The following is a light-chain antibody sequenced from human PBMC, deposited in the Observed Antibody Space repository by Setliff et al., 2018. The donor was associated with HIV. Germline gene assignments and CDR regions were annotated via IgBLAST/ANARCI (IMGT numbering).Light chain of an antibody. CDR1: SSNIGAPYD. CDR2: GDS. CDR3: QSYDNSLSGYV. Sequence: QSVLTQPPSVSGAPGQRVTISCTGSSSNIGAPYDVHWYQHLPGTAPKLLIYGDSNRPSGVPDRFSGSKSGTSVSLAITGLQAEDEADYSCQSYDNSLSGYVFGSGTKGTV. J-gene: IGLJ1*01. V-gene: IGLV1-40*01.